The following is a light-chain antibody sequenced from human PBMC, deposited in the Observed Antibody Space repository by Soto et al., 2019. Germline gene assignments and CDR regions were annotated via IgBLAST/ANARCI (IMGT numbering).Light chain of an antibody. CDR3: QHNGSSPPYT. Sequence: EIELTQSPGTLSSSPGERVTLSCRASQSVSSSYLAWYQQKPNQAPRLLIYGASSRASGIPERFRSSSSGTYFTITISRLEPEDFAVYYCQHNGSSPPYTFGQGTKVEIK. CDR1: QSVSSSY. CDR2: GAS. J-gene: IGKJ2*01. V-gene: IGKV3-20*01.